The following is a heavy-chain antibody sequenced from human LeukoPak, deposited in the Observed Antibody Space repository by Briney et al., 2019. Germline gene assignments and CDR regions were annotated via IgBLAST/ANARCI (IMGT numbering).Heavy chain of an antibody. Sequence: GGSLRLSCAASGFTFSSYWMSWFRQAPGKGLERVSSISSRSTNIFYADSVKGRFTISRDNAKNSLYLQMNSLGAEDTAVYYCARDAQWLVPEGYFYYMDVWGKGTTVTVSS. J-gene: IGHJ6*03. D-gene: IGHD6-19*01. CDR3: ARDAQWLVPEGYFYYMDV. CDR2: ISSRSTNI. V-gene: IGHV3-21*01. CDR1: GFTFSSYW.